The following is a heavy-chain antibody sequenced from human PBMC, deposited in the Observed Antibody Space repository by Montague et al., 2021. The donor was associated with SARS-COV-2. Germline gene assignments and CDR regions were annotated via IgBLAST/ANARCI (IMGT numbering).Heavy chain of an antibody. CDR2: IYTSGTT. CDR3: ARAHSGSWAHLDN. V-gene: IGHV4-61*02. Sequence: TLSLTCTVSGGSISSGSYYWSWIRQPAGKGLEWIERIYTSGTTDYSFSLKSRVTISVDTSKNQFSLKLTSVTAADTAVYYCARAHSGSWAHLDNWGQGSLGAVSS. J-gene: IGHJ4*02. D-gene: IGHD5-12*01. CDR1: GGSISSGSYY.